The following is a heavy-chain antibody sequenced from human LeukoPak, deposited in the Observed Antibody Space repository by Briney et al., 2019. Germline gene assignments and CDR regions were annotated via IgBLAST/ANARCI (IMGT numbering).Heavy chain of an antibody. D-gene: IGHD1-26*01. Sequence: GGSLRLSCSASGFTFSSYWMSWVRQAPGKGLEWVANINQDGSVKYHVDSVKGRFTISRDNSKNTLYLQVSSLRAEDTAVYYCAKDQWARGADDAFDIWGQGTMVTVSS. J-gene: IGHJ3*02. CDR2: INQDGSVK. CDR3: AKDQWARGADDAFDI. CDR1: GFTFSSYW. V-gene: IGHV3-7*03.